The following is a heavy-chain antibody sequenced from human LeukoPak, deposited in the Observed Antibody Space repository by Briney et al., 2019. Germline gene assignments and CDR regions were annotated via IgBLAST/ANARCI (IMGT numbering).Heavy chain of an antibody. Sequence: PGGSLRLSCAASGFTFSSYSMNWVRQAPGKGLEWVSSISSSSSYIYYADSVKGRFTISRDNSKNTLYLQMNSLRAEDTAVYYCARGGDGYNSVHYWGQGTLVTVSS. CDR3: ARGGDGYNSVHY. D-gene: IGHD5-24*01. V-gene: IGHV3-21*01. CDR2: ISSSSSYI. CDR1: GFTFSSYS. J-gene: IGHJ4*02.